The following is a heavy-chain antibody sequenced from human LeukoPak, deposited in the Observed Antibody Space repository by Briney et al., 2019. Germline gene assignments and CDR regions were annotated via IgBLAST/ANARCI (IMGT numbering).Heavy chain of an antibody. J-gene: IGHJ4*02. CDR1: GFTFSSYA. V-gene: IGHV3-23*01. D-gene: IGHD2-2*01. Sequence: PGGSLRLSCAASGFTFSSYAMSWVRQAPGKGLEWVSAISGSGGSTYYVDSVKGRFTIPRDNSKNTLYLQMNSLRAEDTAVYYCAKRYCSSSSCSLFDYWGQGTLVTVSS. CDR3: AKRYCSSSSCSLFDY. CDR2: ISGSGGST.